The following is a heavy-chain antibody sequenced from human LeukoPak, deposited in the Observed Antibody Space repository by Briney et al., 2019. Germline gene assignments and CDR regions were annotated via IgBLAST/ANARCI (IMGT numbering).Heavy chain of an antibody. V-gene: IGHV4-59*01. CDR2: IYYGGIT. D-gene: IGHD1-14*01. Sequence: SETLSLTCTVSGGSIGSNYWSWIRQPPGKGLEWIGYIYYGGITNYNPSLKSRVTISLDTSKNQFSLRLTSVTAADTAIYYCARPSPEYYYGMDVWGQGTTVTVSS. CDR3: ARPSPEYYYGMDV. J-gene: IGHJ6*02. CDR1: GGSIGSNY.